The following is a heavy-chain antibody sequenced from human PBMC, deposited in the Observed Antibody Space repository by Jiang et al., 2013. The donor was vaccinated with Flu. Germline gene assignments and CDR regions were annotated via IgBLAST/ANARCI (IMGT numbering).Heavy chain of an antibody. J-gene: IGHJ5*02. CDR2: ISAYNGNT. V-gene: IGHV1-18*01. Sequence: KASGYTFTSYGITWVRQAPGQGLEWMGWISAYNGNTNYAHKLQGRVTMTTDTSTSTAYMELRSPRSDDTAVYYCARGGVGGIVATIPNWFDPWGQGTLVTVSS. D-gene: IGHD5-12*01. CDR3: ARGGVGGIVATIPNWFDP. CDR1: GYTFTSYG.